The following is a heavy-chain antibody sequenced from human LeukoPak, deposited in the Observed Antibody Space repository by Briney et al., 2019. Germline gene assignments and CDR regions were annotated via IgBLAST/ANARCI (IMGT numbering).Heavy chain of an antibody. Sequence: SETLSLTCTVSGASIRSGDYYWSWIRQPPGKGLEWIGYIYDSGSTYYNPSLKSRITISVDTSENRFSLKLSSVTATDTAVYYCARHRATIPPDYWGQGTLVTVSS. CDR3: ARHRATIPPDY. J-gene: IGHJ4*02. CDR1: GASIRSGDYY. D-gene: IGHD5-24*01. CDR2: IYDSGST. V-gene: IGHV4-30-4*01.